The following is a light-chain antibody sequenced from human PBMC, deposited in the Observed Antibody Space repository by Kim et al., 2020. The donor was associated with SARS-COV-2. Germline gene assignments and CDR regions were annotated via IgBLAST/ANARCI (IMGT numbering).Light chain of an antibody. CDR1: TLGDKY. CDR2: EGT. Sequence: SYELTQPPSVSASPGQTANITCSGDTLGDKYACWYQQKPGQSPVLVIYEGTERPSGIPERFSGSKSGTTATLTISGTQAMDEADYYCQAWDSRTVIFGGGTQLTVL. CDR3: QAWDSRTVI. V-gene: IGLV3-1*01. J-gene: IGLJ2*01.